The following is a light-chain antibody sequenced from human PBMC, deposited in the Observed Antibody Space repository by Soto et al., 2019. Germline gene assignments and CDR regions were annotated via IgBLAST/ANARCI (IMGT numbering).Light chain of an antibody. V-gene: IGKV1-5*03. CDR3: QQYNTHPYT. CDR2: KAS. J-gene: IGKJ2*01. Sequence: LSASVGDRVTITCRASQSIHSWLAWYQQKPGRTPKLLIYKASTLESGVPSRFSGSGSGTEFTLTISSMQPDDFATYYCQQYNTHPYTFGQGTKVDI. CDR1: QSIHSW.